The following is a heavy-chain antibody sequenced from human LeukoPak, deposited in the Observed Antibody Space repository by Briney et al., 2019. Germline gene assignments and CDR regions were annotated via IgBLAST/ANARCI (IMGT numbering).Heavy chain of an antibody. CDR1: GFTFSSYG. J-gene: IGHJ6*02. D-gene: IGHD3-22*01. CDR2: ISYDGSNK. V-gene: IGHV3-30*18. Sequence: GGSLRLSCAASGFTFSSYGMHWVRRAPGKGLEWVAVISYDGSNKYYADSVKGRFTISRDNSKNTLYLQMNSLRAEDTAVYYCANDLRYYYDSSGYHPPYYYYGMDVWGQGTTVTVSS. CDR3: ANDLRYYYDSSGYHPPYYYYGMDV.